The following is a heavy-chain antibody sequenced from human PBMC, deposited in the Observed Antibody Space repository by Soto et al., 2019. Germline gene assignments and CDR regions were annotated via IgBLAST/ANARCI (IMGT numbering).Heavy chain of an antibody. CDR2: IYFSGTT. CDR3: ARFSVDYNFDY. Sequence: SETLSLTCVVSGGSISRGNWLSWFLQPPGKGLEWIGDIYFSGTTNYNPSLRGRVTILVDMSKNQFSLKLTSVTAADTAVYFCARFSVDYNFDYWGQGTLVTV. V-gene: IGHV4-4*02. CDR1: GGSISRGNW. D-gene: IGHD2-15*01. J-gene: IGHJ4*02.